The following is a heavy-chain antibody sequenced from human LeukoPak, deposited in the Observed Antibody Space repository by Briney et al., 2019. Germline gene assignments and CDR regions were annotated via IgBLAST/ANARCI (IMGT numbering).Heavy chain of an antibody. D-gene: IGHD6-13*01. V-gene: IGHV4-34*01. CDR3: ARRPGYSSSWYRLRLDY. CDR1: GGSFSGYY. J-gene: IGHJ4*02. Sequence: SETLSLTCAVYGGSFSGYYRSWIRQPPGKGLEWIGEINHSGSTNYNPSLKSRVTISVDTSKNQFSLKLSSVTAADTAVYYCARRPGYSSSWYRLRLDYWGQGTLVTVSS. CDR2: INHSGST.